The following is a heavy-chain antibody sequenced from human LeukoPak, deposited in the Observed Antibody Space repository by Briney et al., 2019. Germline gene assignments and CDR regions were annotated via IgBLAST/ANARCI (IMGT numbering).Heavy chain of an antibody. CDR1: GFTFSSYA. CDR2: ISYDGSNK. J-gene: IGHJ3*02. V-gene: IGHV3-30*04. Sequence: GRSLRLSCAASGFTFSSYAMHWVRQAPGKGLEWVAVISYDGSNKYYADSVKGRFTISRDNSKNTLYLQMNSLRAEDTAVYYCARDTRRTFVRRGAFDIWGQGTMVTVSS. D-gene: IGHD3-16*01. CDR3: ARDTRRTFVRRGAFDI.